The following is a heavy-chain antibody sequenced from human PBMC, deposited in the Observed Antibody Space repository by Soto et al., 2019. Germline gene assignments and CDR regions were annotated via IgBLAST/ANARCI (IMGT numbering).Heavy chain of an antibody. V-gene: IGHV1-18*04. CDR2: LSTYNENI. D-gene: IGHD5-18*01. Sequence: QVHLVQSGPEMQKPGASVKVSCKVSGSTFTSNGIGWVRQAPGQGLEWMGWLSTYNENINSAPQLQGRLTMTTNAPTTTASMELTNLKFDDTALDYCAYVGGYSTGDYSFDLWGQGTPVTVSS. CDR1: GSTFTSNG. CDR3: AYVGGYSTGDYSFDL. J-gene: IGHJ4*02.